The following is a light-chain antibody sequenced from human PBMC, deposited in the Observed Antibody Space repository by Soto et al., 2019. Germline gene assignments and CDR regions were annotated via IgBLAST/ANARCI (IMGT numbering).Light chain of an antibody. V-gene: IGKV1-9*01. CDR2: AAS. J-gene: IGKJ5*01. Sequence: IQLTQSPSSLSASPGDRVTITCRASEGISTFLAWYQQNPGKAPKLLIYAASTLQSGVPSRFSGSRSGTDFTLTISSLQPVYFATYYCQQLDSYPLTFGQGTRRHIK. CDR3: QQLDSYPLT. CDR1: EGISTF.